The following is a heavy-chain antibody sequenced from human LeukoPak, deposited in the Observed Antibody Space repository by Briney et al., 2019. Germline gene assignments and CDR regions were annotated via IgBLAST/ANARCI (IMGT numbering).Heavy chain of an antibody. V-gene: IGHV3-23*01. CDR1: GFTFSSYA. CDR2: ISGSGGST. D-gene: IGHD3-10*01. CDR3: AKDYGSGSYYTLYDAFDI. J-gene: IGHJ3*02. Sequence: GGSLRLSCAASGFTFSSYAMSWVRQAPGKGLEWVSAISGSGGSTYYADSVKGRFTISRDYSKNTLYLQMNSLRAEDTAVYYCAKDYGSGSYYTLYDAFDIWGQGTMVTVSS.